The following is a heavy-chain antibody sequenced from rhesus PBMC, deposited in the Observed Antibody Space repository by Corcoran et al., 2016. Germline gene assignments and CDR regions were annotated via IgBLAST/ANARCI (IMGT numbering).Heavy chain of an antibody. J-gene: IGHJ4*01. CDR1: GFTFSDYY. D-gene: IGHD6-31*01. V-gene: IGHV3S22*01. CDR3: TRGGIAAAGPFDY. CDR2: IRQKANGGTA. Sequence: EVQLVESGGGLVQPGGSLRLSCAASGFTFSDYYMSWVRQAPGKGPEWVGFIRQKANGGTAEYAASRKGRFTISKDDSKSIASLQMSMLKTEDTAVYYCTRGGIAAAGPFDYWGQGVLVTVSS.